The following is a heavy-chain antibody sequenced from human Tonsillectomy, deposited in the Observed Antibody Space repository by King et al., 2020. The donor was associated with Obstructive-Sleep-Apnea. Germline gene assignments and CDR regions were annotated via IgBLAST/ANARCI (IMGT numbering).Heavy chain of an antibody. D-gene: IGHD3-10*01. CDR3: AKDKKAAILIWFGEIDY. J-gene: IGHJ4*02. Sequence: VQLVESGGGVVQPGGSLRLSCAASGFNFNNYGMHWVRQAPGKGLEWVAFIRYDGSNTYYADSVRGRFTISRDTSKNTVYLQMNSLRAEDTALYYCAKDKKAAILIWFGEIDYWGQGSLVTVSS. CDR2: IRYDGSNT. V-gene: IGHV3-30*02. CDR1: GFNFNNYG.